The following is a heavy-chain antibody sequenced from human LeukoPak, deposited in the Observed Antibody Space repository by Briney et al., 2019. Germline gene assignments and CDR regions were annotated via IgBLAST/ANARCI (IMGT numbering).Heavy chain of an antibody. V-gene: IGHV3-23*01. Sequence: GGSLRLSCATSGFTFSSYAMTWVRQAPGKGLEWVSAISDDGDTKYADSVKGRFTSSRDNSKNTLYLQMNSLRAEDTAVYYCAKDGGAEDWGQGTLVTVSS. D-gene: IGHD1-26*01. CDR1: GFTFSSYA. CDR3: AKDGGAED. J-gene: IGHJ4*02. CDR2: ISDDGDT.